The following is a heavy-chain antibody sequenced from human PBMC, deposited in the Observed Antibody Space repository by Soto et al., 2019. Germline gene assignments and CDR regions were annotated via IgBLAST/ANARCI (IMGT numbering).Heavy chain of an antibody. V-gene: IGHV1-69*12. CDR2: IIPIFGTA. CDR3: ARDRGPSSGYYPYWFDP. J-gene: IGHJ5*02. D-gene: IGHD3-22*01. Sequence: QVQLVQSGAEVKKPGSSVKVSCKASGGTFSSYAITWVRQAPGQGLEWMGGIIPIFGTAIYAQKFQGRVTITADESTSTAYMGLRSLRSEDTAVYYCARDRGPSSGYYPYWFDPWGQGTLVTVSS. CDR1: GGTFSSYA.